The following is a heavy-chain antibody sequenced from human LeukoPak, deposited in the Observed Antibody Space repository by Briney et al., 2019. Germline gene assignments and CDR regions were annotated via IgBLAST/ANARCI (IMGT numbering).Heavy chain of an antibody. J-gene: IGHJ4*02. CDR3: AGVFHRSGGSCYAY. CDR2: IKQDGSEK. D-gene: IGHD2-15*01. Sequence: GGSLRLSCAASGFTFSSYWMSWVRQAPGKGLEWVANIKQDGSEKYYVDSVKGRFTISRDNAKNSLYLQMNSLRAEDTAVYYCAGVFHRSGGSCYAYWGQGTLVTVSS. V-gene: IGHV3-7*01. CDR1: GFTFSSYW.